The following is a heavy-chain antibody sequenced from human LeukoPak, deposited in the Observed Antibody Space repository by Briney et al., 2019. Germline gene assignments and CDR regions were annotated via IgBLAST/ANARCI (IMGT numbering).Heavy chain of an antibody. J-gene: IGHJ3*02. CDR2: ISSSSSYI. CDR1: RFTFSKYA. CDR3: ARETAAAARRTFLDI. Sequence: PGGSPRLSCVASRFTFSKYAMGWVRQAPGKGLEWVSSISSSSSYIYYADSVKGRFTISRDNAKNSLYLQMNSLRAEDTAVYYCARETAAAARRTFLDIWGQGTMATVSS. V-gene: IGHV3-21*01. D-gene: IGHD6-13*01.